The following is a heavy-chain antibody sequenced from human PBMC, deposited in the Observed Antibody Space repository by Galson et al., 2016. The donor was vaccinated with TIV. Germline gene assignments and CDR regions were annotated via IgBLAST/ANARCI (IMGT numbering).Heavy chain of an antibody. Sequence: SVKVPCKASGGIFSGYAINWVRQAPGQGPEWMGGIVPIYRSPKYARRFQGRVTITADESTSTVFVELTSLTSDDTATYYCARPSDSSWYFDLWGRGTQVIVSS. J-gene: IGHJ2*01. CDR3: ARPSDSSWYFDL. D-gene: IGHD6-13*01. V-gene: IGHV1-69*13. CDR1: GGIFSGYA. CDR2: IVPIYRSP.